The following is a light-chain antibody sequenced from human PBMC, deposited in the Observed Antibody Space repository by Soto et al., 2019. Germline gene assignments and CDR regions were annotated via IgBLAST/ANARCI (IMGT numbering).Light chain of an antibody. CDR1: QSISSS. J-gene: IGKJ1*01. CDR2: AAS. Sequence: IQMTQSPSSLSASLCETITITCLASQSISSSLNWFQHSPGQPPKLLLFAASNLHAGVPPRFSGSGSGTSFSLTIRSLQPEDFATYYCQQSFNLPRTFGPGTKV. CDR3: QQSFNLPRT. V-gene: IGKV1-39*01.